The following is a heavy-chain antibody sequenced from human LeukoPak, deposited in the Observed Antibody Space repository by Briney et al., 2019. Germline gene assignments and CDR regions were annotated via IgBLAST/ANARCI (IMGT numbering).Heavy chain of an antibody. D-gene: IGHD3-22*01. J-gene: IGHJ4*02. CDR2: INPNNGGK. CDR3: ARDHYDSSGSFDY. V-gene: IGHV1-2*02. Sequence: ASVKVSCKASGYTFTDYYIHWVRQAPGQGLEWMGWINPNNGGKNYALTFEGRVSMTRDTSISTAYMELSTLISDDTAVYHCARDHYDSSGSFDYWGLGTRVTVSS. CDR1: GYTFTDYY.